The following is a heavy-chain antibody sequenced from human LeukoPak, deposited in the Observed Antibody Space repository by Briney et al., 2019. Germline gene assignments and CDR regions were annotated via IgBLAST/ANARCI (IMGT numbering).Heavy chain of an antibody. Sequence: PSETLSLTCTVSGGSISSYYWSWIRQPPGKGLEWTGNIHYSGSTNYNPSLKGRVTISVDTSKNQFSLKLSSVTAADTAVYYCARVFEVGASIIYAFDIWGQGTMVTVSS. CDR3: ARVFEVGASIIYAFDI. D-gene: IGHD1-26*01. CDR1: GGSISSYY. CDR2: IHYSGST. J-gene: IGHJ3*02. V-gene: IGHV4-59*01.